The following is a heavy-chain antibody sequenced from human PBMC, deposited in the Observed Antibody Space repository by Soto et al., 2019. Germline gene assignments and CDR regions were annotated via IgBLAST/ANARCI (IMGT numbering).Heavy chain of an antibody. CDR3: ARDLKEYCSDGKCNWFDP. V-gene: IGHV4-59*01. Sequence: SDTLSLTCTVSGASITTYYWSWIRQPPGKGLEWIGYISYSGSTDYNPSLKSRVTISFDASKNQISLQVRSATAADAAVYYCARDLKEYCSDGKCNWFDPWGQGTLVT. CDR1: GASITTYY. CDR2: ISYSGST. D-gene: IGHD2-15*01. J-gene: IGHJ5*02.